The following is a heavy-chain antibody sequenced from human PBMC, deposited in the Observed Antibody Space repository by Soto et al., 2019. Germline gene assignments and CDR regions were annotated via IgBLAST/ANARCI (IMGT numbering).Heavy chain of an antibody. J-gene: IGHJ6*02. CDR1: GRSFSGYY. CDR3: ARLLPSITGATYYYYYGMDV. D-gene: IGHD1-20*01. V-gene: IGHV4-34*01. Sequence: KASETLSLTCAVYGRSFSGYYWSWIRQPPGKGLEWIGEINHSGSTNYNPSLKSRVTISVDTSKNQFSLKLSSVTAADTAVYYCARLLPSITGATYYYYYGMDVWGQGTTVTVS. CDR2: INHSGST.